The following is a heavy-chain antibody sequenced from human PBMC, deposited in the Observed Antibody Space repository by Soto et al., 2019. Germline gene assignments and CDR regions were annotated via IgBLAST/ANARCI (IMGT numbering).Heavy chain of an antibody. CDR3: AKARLVVAATADAFDI. CDR1: GFTFSSYA. CDR2: ISGSGGST. Sequence: GSLRLSCAASGFTFSSYAMSWVRQAPGKGLEWVSAISGSGGSTYYADSVKGRFTISRDNSKTTLYLQMNSLRAEDTAVYYCAKARLVVAATADAFDIWGQGTMVTVSS. V-gene: IGHV3-23*01. D-gene: IGHD2-15*01. J-gene: IGHJ3*02.